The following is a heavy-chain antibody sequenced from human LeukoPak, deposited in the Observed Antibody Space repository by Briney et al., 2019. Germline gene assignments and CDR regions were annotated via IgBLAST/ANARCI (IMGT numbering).Heavy chain of an antibody. J-gene: IGHJ6*02. Sequence: ASVKVSCKASGYTFTSYYMHWVRQAPGQGLGWMGIINPSGGSTSYAQKFQGRVTMTRDTSTSTVYMELSSLRSEDTAVYYCARGLGYSGYDPYGMDVWGQGTTVTVSS. CDR1: GYTFTSYY. CDR2: INPSGGST. V-gene: IGHV1-46*01. CDR3: ARGLGYSGYDPYGMDV. D-gene: IGHD5-12*01.